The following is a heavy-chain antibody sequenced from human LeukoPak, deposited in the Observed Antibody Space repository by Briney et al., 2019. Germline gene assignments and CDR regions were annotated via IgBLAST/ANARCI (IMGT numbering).Heavy chain of an antibody. J-gene: IGHJ3*02. CDR2: ISSSSSTI. V-gene: IGHV3-48*01. CDR1: GFTFSSYS. D-gene: IGHD1-26*01. Sequence: AGGSLRLSCAASGFTFSSYSMNWARQAPGKGLEWVSYISSSSSTIYYADSVKGRFTISRDNAKNSLYLQMNSLRAEDTAVYYCARHSGSQGYGSDIWGQGTMVTVSS. CDR3: ARHSGSQGYGSDI.